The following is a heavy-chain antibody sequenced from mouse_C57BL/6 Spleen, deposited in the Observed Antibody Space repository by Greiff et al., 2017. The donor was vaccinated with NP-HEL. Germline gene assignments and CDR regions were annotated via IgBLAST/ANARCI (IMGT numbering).Heavy chain of an antibody. D-gene: IGHD1-1*01. CDR3: TREGYYYGDY. Sequence: EVKLMESGEGLVKPGGSLKLSCAASGFTFSSYAMSWVRQTPEKRLEWVAYISSGGDYIYYADTVKGRFTISRDNARNTLYLQMSSLKSEDTAMYYCTREGYYYGDYWGQGTTLTVSS. CDR1: GFTFSSYA. J-gene: IGHJ2*01. V-gene: IGHV5-9-1*02. CDR2: ISSGGDYI.